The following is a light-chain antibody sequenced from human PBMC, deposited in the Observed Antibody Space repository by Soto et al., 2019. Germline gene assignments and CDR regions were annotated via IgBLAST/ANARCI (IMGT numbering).Light chain of an antibody. CDR2: VNSDGSH. J-gene: IGLJ2*01. V-gene: IGLV4-69*01. CDR1: SGHRSYA. Sequence: QLVLTQSPSASASLGASVKLTCTLSSGHRSYAIAWLQHQPQKGPRYLMKVNSDGSHSKGAGIPDRFSGSSSGAERYLTISSLQSDDEADYYCQTWGAGTLVFGGGTKVTVL. CDR3: QTWGAGTLV.